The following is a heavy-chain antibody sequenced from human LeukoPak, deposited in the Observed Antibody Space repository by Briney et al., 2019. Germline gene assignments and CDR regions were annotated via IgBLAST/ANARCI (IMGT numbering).Heavy chain of an antibody. CDR1: AFTFSSYA. J-gene: IGHJ4*02. CDR3: ARERAVLDY. Sequence: GGSIRISFATSAFTFSSYAMHRVRQAPGKGREWLAVISNDGSKKYYADCVKGRCTTSRDNSTNTVYLQMHRLKAEDTAVYYCARERAVLDYWGQGTLDTVSS. CDR2: ISNDGSKK. V-gene: IGHV3-30*04. D-gene: IGHD6-19*01.